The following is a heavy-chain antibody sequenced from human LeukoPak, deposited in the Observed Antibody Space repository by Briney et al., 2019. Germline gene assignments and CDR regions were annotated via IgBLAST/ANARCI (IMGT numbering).Heavy chain of an antibody. CDR3: AVSYSSSWYPDYYYYGMDV. V-gene: IGHV3-23*01. D-gene: IGHD6-13*01. CDR1: GFTFSSYA. CDR2: ISGSGGST. Sequence: GGSLRLSCAASGFTFSSYAMSWVRQAPGKGLEWVSAISGSGGSTYYADSVKGRFTISRDNSKNTLYLQMNSLRAEDTAVYYCAVSYSSSWYPDYYYYGMDVWGQGTTVTVSS. J-gene: IGHJ6*02.